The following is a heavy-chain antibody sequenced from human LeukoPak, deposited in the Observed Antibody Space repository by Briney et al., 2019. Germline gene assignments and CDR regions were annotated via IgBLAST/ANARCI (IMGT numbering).Heavy chain of an antibody. J-gene: IGHJ6*03. CDR2: ISYDGSNK. V-gene: IGHV3-30-3*01. CDR3: ARSRLGYCSSTSCSGDYYYYMDA. D-gene: IGHD2-2*01. Sequence: GGSLRLSCAASGFTFSSYAMHWVRQAPGKGLEWVAVISYDGSNKYYADSVKGRFTISRDNSKNTLYLQMNSLRAEDTAVYYCARSRLGYCSSTSCSGDYYYYMDAWGKGTTVTVSS. CDR1: GFTFSSYA.